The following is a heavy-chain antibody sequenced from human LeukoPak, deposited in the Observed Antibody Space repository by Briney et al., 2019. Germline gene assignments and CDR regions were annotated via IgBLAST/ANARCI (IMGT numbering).Heavy chain of an antibody. CDR3: ARRGAARPGGSYSMDV. CDR1: GGSISSYH. J-gene: IGHJ6*02. CDR2: IYNSGST. V-gene: IGHV4-59*01. D-gene: IGHD6-6*01. Sequence: SETLSLACTVSGGSISSYHWSWIRHPPGKELEYMGYIYNSGSTNYKPSLKSRVTISIDTSKNQLSLKLSSVTTADTAVYYCARRGAARPGGSYSMDVWGQGTTVTVSS.